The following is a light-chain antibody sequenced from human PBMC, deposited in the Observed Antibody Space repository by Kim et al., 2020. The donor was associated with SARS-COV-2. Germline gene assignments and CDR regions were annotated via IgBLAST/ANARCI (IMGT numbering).Light chain of an antibody. CDR1: QSVSSSY. Sequence: SPGERATLSCRASQSVSSSYLAWYQQNPGQAPRLLIYGASSRATGIPDRFSGSGSGTDFTLTISRLEPEDFAVYYCQQYGSSAYTFGQGTKVDIK. V-gene: IGKV3-20*01. CDR2: GAS. J-gene: IGKJ2*01. CDR3: QQYGSSAYT.